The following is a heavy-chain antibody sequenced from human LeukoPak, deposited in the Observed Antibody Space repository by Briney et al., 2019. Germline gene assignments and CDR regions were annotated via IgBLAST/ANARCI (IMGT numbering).Heavy chain of an antibody. V-gene: IGHV1-3*01. D-gene: IGHD3-22*01. CDR3: ARASRTYYYDSSGYYPFDY. CDR1: GYTFTSYA. Sequence: ASVKVSCKASGYTFTSYAMHWVRQAPGQRLEWMGWINAGNGNTKYSQKFQGRVTITRDTSASTAYMELSSLRSEDTAVYYCARASRTYYYDSSGYYPFDYWGQGTLVTVSS. J-gene: IGHJ4*02. CDR2: INAGNGNT.